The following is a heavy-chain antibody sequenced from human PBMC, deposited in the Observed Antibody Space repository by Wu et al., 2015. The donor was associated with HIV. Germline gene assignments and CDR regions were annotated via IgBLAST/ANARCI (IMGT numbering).Heavy chain of an antibody. CDR2: IIPIFGSV. Sequence: QVQLVQSGADVKKPGSSVKVSCKASGGTFSSYAISWVRQAPGQGLEWMGGIIPIFGSVNSAQKFQGRVTITTDESTNTAYMELSSLRSEDTAVYYCARAPRSRPSGYFQHWGQGTLVTVSS. D-gene: IGHD1-26*01. V-gene: IGHV1-69*05. CDR1: GGTFSSYA. J-gene: IGHJ1*01. CDR3: ARAPRSRPSGYFQH.